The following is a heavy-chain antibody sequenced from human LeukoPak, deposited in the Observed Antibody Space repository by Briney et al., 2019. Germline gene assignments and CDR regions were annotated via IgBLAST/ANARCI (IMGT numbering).Heavy chain of an antibody. CDR3: ARDPRVDIVVVPAAMGRYNWFDP. V-gene: IGHV4-4*07. J-gene: IGHJ5*02. D-gene: IGHD2-2*03. CDR1: GGSISSYY. CDR2: IYTGGST. Sequence: SETLSLTCTVSGGSISSYYWSWIRQPAGKGLEWIGRIYTGGSTNYNPSLKSRVTMSVDTSKNQFSLKLSSVTAADTAVYYCARDPRVDIVVVPAAMGRYNWFDPWGREPWSPSPQ.